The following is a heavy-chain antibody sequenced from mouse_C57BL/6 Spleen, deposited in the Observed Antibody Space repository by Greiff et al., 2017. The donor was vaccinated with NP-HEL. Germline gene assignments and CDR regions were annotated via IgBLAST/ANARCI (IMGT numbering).Heavy chain of an antibody. Sequence: VKLVESGPGLVAPSQSLSITCTVSGFSLTSYAISWVRQPPGKGLEWLGVIWTGGGTNYNSALKSRLSISKDNSKSQVFLKMNSLQTYDTARYYCARKYDYPFYAMDYWGQGTSVTVSS. V-gene: IGHV2-9-1*01. CDR2: IWTGGGT. CDR1: GFSLTSYA. CDR3: ARKYDYPFYAMDY. J-gene: IGHJ4*01. D-gene: IGHD2-4*01.